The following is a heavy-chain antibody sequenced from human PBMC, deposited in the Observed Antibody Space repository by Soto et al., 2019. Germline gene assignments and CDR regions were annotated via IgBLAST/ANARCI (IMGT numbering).Heavy chain of an antibody. CDR2: IYYSGST. Sequence: PSETLSLTCTVSGYSISSSSYYWGWIRQPPGKGLEWIGSIYYSGSTYCNPSLKSRVTMSVDTSKSQFSLKLSSVTAADTAVYYCARNAFTVFGVADMDVWGKGTTVTVSS. CDR1: GYSISSSSYY. CDR3: ARNAFTVFGVADMDV. J-gene: IGHJ6*03. V-gene: IGHV4-39*01. D-gene: IGHD3-3*01.